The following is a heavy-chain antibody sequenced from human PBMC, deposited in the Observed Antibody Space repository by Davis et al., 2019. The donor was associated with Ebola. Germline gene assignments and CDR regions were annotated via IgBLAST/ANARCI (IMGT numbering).Heavy chain of an antibody. V-gene: IGHV3-9*01. CDR1: GFTFDDYA. Sequence: SLKISCAASGFTFDDYAMHWVRQAPGKGLEWVSGISWNSGSIGYADSVKGRFTISRDNAKNSLYLQMNSLRAEDTALYHCAKDQYYYGMDVWGQGTTVTVSS. CDR3: AKDQYYYGMDV. J-gene: IGHJ6*01. CDR2: ISWNSGSI.